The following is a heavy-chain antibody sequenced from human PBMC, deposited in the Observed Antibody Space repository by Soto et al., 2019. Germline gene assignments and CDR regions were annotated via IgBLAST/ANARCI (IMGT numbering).Heavy chain of an antibody. CDR3: AKGGRQWLVTSDFNY. Sequence: VQLVESGGGVVQPGRSLRLSCAASGFTFSDYAMHWVRQAPGKGLEWVAVVSHDGRNTHYADSVKGRFTIPRASSKNTVALEMTRLRAEDTAVYYCAKGGRQWLVTSDFNYWGQGDRVTVSS. J-gene: IGHJ4*02. CDR2: VSHDGRNT. CDR1: GFTFSDYA. D-gene: IGHD6-19*01. V-gene: IGHV3-30*18.